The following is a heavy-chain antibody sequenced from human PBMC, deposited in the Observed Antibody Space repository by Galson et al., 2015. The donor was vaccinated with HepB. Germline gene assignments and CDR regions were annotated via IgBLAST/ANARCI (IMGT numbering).Heavy chain of an antibody. J-gene: IGHJ4*02. D-gene: IGHD6-13*01. Sequence: SVKVSCKASGYTFTSYAMYWVRQAPGQRLEWMGWINAGNGNTKYSQKFQGRVTITRDKSASTAYMELSSLRSEDTAVYYCARYSSSWYYYFDYWGQGTLVTVSS. CDR1: GYTFTSYA. CDR2: INAGNGNT. V-gene: IGHV1-3*01. CDR3: ARYSSSWYYYFDY.